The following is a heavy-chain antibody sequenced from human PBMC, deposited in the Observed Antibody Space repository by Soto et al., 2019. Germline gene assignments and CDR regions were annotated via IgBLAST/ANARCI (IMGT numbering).Heavy chain of an antibody. D-gene: IGHD4-17*01. CDR2: IWYDGSNK. CDR1: GFTFSSYG. V-gene: IGHV3-33*01. Sequence: GGSLRLSCAASGFTFSSYGMHWVRQAPGKGLEWVAVIWYDGSNKYYADSVKGRFTISRDNSKNTLYLQMNSLRAEDTAVYYCARDCRLLMTTVTTTSFDYWGQGTLVTVSS. J-gene: IGHJ4*02. CDR3: ARDCRLLMTTVTTTSFDY.